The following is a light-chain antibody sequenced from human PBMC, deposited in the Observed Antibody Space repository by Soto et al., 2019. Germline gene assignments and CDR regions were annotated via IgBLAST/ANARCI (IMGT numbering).Light chain of an antibody. CDR1: QTISSY. CDR3: QQSYSTPPLT. J-gene: IGKJ1*01. V-gene: IGKV1-39*01. Sequence: DIQMTQSPSSLSASVGDRVTITCRASQTISSYLNWYQQKPGKAPKLLIYAASSLQSGVPSRFSGSGAGTDFTITISSLQPEDFATYYYQQSYSTPPLTFGEGTKVEIK. CDR2: AAS.